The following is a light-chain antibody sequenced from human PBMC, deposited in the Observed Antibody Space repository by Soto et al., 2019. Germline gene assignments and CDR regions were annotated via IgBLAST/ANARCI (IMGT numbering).Light chain of an antibody. Sequence: DIQMTQSPSTLSASLGDRVTITCRASQSISSWLAWYQQKPGKAPKLLIYKASSLESGVPSRFIGSGSGTEFTLTISSLQPDDPATYYGQQYYRLATFGPGTKVEIK. CDR3: QQYYRLAT. J-gene: IGKJ3*01. V-gene: IGKV1-5*03. CDR1: QSISSW. CDR2: KAS.